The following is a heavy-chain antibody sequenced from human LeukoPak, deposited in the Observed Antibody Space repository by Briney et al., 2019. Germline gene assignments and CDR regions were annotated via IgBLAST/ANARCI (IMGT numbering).Heavy chain of an antibody. CDR2: INPSGST. D-gene: IGHD3-3*01. CDR3: ARGRGPDYDFWSGYLNWFDP. Sequence: SETLSLTCAVYGGSFSGYYWSWIRQPPGEGLEWIGEINPSGSTNYNPSLKSRVTISVDTSKNQFSLKLSSVTAADTAVYYCARGRGPDYDFWSGYLNWFDPWGQGTLVTVSS. V-gene: IGHV4-34*01. J-gene: IGHJ5*02. CDR1: GGSFSGYY.